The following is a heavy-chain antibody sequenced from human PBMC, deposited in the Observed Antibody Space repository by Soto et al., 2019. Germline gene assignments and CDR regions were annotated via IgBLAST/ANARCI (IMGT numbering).Heavy chain of an antibody. V-gene: IGHV1-46*01. D-gene: IGHD6-6*01. J-gene: IGHJ4*02. CDR1: GYSFTAYF. Sequence: ASVKVSCKASGYSFTAYFMHWVRQAPGQGLEWMGIIHPKGGSANYAQKLQDRIALTWDTSTSTVYMELSSLRSDDTAVYYCARAPYSSSSFFFDHWGQGTPVTVSS. CDR2: IHPKGGSA. CDR3: ARAPYSSSSFFFDH.